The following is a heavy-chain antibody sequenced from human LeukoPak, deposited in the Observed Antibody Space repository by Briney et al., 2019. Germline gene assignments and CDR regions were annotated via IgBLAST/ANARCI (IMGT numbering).Heavy chain of an antibody. CDR3: ARRDGYCSSTSCYADYYYGMDV. J-gene: IGHJ6*02. CDR1: GYIFTMYW. Sequence: PGESLRISCKGSGYIFTMYWIGWVRQMPGKGLEWMGIIYPGDSDTTYSPSFQGQVTISADKSISTAYLQWSSLKASDTAMYYCARRDGYCSSTSCYADYYYGMDVWGQGTTVTVSS. CDR2: IYPGDSDT. V-gene: IGHV5-51*01. D-gene: IGHD2-2*01.